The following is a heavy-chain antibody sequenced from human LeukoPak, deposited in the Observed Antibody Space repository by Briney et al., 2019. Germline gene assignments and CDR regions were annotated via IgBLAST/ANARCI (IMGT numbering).Heavy chain of an antibody. CDR3: AREATDCSSTSCLNWFDP. CDR2: IYHSGST. CDR1: GGSISSGGYS. Sequence: SETLSLTCAVSGGSISSGGYSWSWIRQPPGKGLEWIGYIYHSGSTYYNPSLKSRVTISVDRSKNQFSLKLSSVTAADTAVYYCAREATDCSSTSCLNWFDPWGQGTLVTVSS. V-gene: IGHV4-30-2*01. J-gene: IGHJ5*02. D-gene: IGHD2-2*01.